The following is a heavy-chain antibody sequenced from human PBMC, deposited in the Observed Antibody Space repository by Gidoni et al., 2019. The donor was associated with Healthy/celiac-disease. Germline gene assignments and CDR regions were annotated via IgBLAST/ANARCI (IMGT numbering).Heavy chain of an antibody. CDR2: IYSGGST. J-gene: IGHJ4*02. D-gene: IGHD6-19*01. CDR3: ARGDSSGWKYYFDY. V-gene: IGHV3-53*01. Sequence: EVQLVESGGGLIQPGGSLRLSCAASGFTVSSNYMSWVRQAPGKGLEWVSVIYSGGSTYYADSVKGRFTISRDNSKNTLYLQMNSLRAEDTAVYYCARGDSSGWKYYFDYWGQGTLVTVSS. CDR1: GFTVSSNY.